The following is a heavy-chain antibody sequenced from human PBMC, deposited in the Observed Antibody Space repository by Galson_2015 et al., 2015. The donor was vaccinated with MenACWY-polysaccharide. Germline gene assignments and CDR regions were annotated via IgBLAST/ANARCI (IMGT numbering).Heavy chain of an antibody. Sequence: SETLSLTCTVSGDSPSSYYWSWIRQPPGKGLEWIGYIYYTETTNYNPSLKSRVTISVDTSKNQFSLKLNSVTAADTAVYYCARTHSSGWYAVDYWGQGTLVTVSS. CDR3: ARTHSSGWYAVDY. D-gene: IGHD6-19*01. J-gene: IGHJ4*02. V-gene: IGHV4-59*01. CDR2: IYYTETT. CDR1: GDSPSSYY.